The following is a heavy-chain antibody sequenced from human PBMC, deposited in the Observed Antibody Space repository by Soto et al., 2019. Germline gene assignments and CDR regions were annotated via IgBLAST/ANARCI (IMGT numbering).Heavy chain of an antibody. V-gene: IGHV3-30*04. Sequence: GGSLRLSXAASGFTFSSYAMHWVRQAPGKGLEWVAVISYDGSNKYYADSVKDRFTISRDNSKTTLYLQMNSLRADDTAVYYCVAGQYFFDYCGQGTLVTVSS. D-gene: IGHD6-19*01. CDR3: VAGQYFFDY. CDR1: GFTFSSYA. J-gene: IGHJ4*02. CDR2: ISYDGSNK.